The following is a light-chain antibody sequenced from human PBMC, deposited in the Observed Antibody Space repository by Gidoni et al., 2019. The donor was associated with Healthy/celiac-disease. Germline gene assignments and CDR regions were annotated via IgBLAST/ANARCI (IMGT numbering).Light chain of an antibody. CDR2: DDN. CDR3: QSYDSSNRV. V-gene: IGLV6-57*04. Sequence: NFMLTQPHSVSESPGKTVTISCTRRSGSIASNYVQWYQQRPGSAPTTVIYDDNQRPSGVPDRFSGSIDSSSNSATLTIAGLKTEDEADYYCQSYDSSNRVFGGGTKLTVL. CDR1: SGSIASNY. J-gene: IGLJ3*02.